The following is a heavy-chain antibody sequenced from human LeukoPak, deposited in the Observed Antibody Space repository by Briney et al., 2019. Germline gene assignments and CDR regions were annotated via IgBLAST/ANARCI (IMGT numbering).Heavy chain of an antibody. Sequence: PSETLSLTCAVYGGSFSGYYWSWIRQPPGKGLEWIGEINHGGSTNYNPSLKSRVTISVDTSKNQFSLKLSSVTAADTAVYYCARSPYGSGSYYPYYYYYYMDVWGKGTTVTVSS. CDR3: ARSPYGSGSYYPYYYYYYMDV. V-gene: IGHV4-34*01. J-gene: IGHJ6*03. CDR1: GGSFSGYY. CDR2: INHGGST. D-gene: IGHD3-10*01.